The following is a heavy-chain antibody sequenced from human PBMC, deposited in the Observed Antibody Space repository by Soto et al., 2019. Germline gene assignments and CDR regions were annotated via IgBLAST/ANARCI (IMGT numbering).Heavy chain of an antibody. V-gene: IGHV1-8*02. J-gene: IGHJ4*02. CDR1: GYTFTTYD. CDR2: MNPSNGNT. D-gene: IGHD6-25*01. CDR3: ARRKERSGPHYFDY. Sequence: ASVKVSCKASGYTFTTYDVSWVRQASGQGLEWMGWMNPSNGNTGYAQKFQGRVTMTRNTSISTVYMELSGLRPDGTAVYYCARRKERSGPHYFDYWGQGTRVTVSS.